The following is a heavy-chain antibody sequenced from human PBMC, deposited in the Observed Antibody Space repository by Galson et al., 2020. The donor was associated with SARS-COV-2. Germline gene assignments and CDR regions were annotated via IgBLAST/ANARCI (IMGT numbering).Heavy chain of an antibody. Sequence: SGPTLVKPTQTLTLTCTFSGFSLSTNGVGVGWIRQPPGKALEWLALLYWDDDKRYRPSLETRLTITKDTSRNQVVLTMTNLHPVDTATYYCVYTSLVAAAGTADYWGQGTLVTVSS. V-gene: IGHV2-5*02. CDR3: VYTSLVAAAGTADY. CDR1: GFSLSTNGVG. CDR2: LYWDDDK. D-gene: IGHD6-13*01. J-gene: IGHJ4*02.